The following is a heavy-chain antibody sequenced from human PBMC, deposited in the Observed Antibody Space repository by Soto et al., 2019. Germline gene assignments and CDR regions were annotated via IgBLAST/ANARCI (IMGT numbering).Heavy chain of an antibody. V-gene: IGHV3-48*03. D-gene: IGHD3-3*01. J-gene: IGHJ6*01. CDR2: ISSGGTTI. CDR3: ASQRFLQWITKGNMEV. Sequence: SXRLSWSSSVCSLISYEISLFRHAPGKGLEFVSYISSGGTTIYYADSVKGRFNISRDNAKNSLDLQMNSLRAEDTAVYYCASQRFLQWITKGNMEVWGPGPTVNVYS. CDR1: VCSLISYE.